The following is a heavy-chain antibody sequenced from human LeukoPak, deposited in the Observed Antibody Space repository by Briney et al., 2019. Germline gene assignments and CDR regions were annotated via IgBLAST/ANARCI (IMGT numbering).Heavy chain of an antibody. CDR2: IYSGGST. D-gene: IGHD4-17*01. Sequence: GGSLRLSCAASGFTVSSNYMSWVRQAPGKGLEWVSVIYSGGSTYYADSVKGRFTISRDNSKNTLYLQVNSLRAEDTAVYYCARSMTTRYHYDYWGQGTLVTVSS. J-gene: IGHJ4*02. CDR1: GFTVSSNY. V-gene: IGHV3-66*01. CDR3: ARSMTTRYHYDY.